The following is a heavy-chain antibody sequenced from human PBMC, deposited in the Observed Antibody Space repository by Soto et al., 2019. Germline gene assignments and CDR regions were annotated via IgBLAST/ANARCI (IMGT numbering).Heavy chain of an antibody. D-gene: IGHD1-1*01. CDR2: IIPMSGTA. CDR1: GGTFSNYA. V-gene: IGHV1-69*06. J-gene: IGHJ6*02. CDR3: AKVRPDGATARPSCNYYCMDV. Sequence: VQLVQSGAEVKKPGSSVKVSCKASGGTFSNYAISWVRQAPGQGLECMGGIIPMSGTANYAQKYQVRVTITADKSTSTAYLDGSSLRFDYTAVFYCAKVRPDGATARPSCNYYCMDVWGQGTTVIVSS.